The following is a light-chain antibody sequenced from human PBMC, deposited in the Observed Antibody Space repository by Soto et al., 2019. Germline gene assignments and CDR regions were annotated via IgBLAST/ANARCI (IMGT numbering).Light chain of an antibody. J-gene: IGKJ1*01. CDR1: QVIINY. V-gene: IGKV1-39*01. Sequence: THMTQSPSSLSSSLGDRVTISFLAIQVIINYLSWYQQRPGKAPKLLIFGATTLQSGVPSRFSGSGSGTDFTLTISSLQPEDFATYYCQQYNSYSRTFGQGTKVDI. CDR3: QQYNSYSRT. CDR2: GAT.